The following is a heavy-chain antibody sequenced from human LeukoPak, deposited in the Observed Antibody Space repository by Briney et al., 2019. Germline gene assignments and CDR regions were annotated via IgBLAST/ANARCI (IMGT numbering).Heavy chain of an antibody. CDR1: GFTVSSYA. D-gene: IGHD1-1*01. CDR2: ISGSGGST. J-gene: IGHJ4*02. V-gene: IGHV3-23*01. Sequence: PGGSLRLSCAASGFTVSSYAMSWGRQSPGKRLDYFSVISGSGGSTDYRDSVKGRFTISRDNSKNTLYLQMNSLRVEDTAVYYCAKDGTTTITFDYWGQGTLVTVSS. CDR3: AKDGTTTITFDY.